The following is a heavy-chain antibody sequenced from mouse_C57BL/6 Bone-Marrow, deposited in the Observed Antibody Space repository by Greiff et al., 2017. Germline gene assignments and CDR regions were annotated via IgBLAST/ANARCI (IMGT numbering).Heavy chain of an antibody. Sequence: VQGVESGPGLVAPSQSLSITCTVSGFSLTSYGVDWVRQPPGTGLEWLGLIWGGGSTNYNSAPMSTLSISQDNSQSHVFLNMNSLQTDDTAMYYCAKHRSGSRGDWYFDVCGTVTTVTVSS. J-gene: IGHJ1*03. CDR3: AKHRSGSRGDWYFDV. V-gene: IGHV2-9*01. D-gene: IGHD1-1*01. CDR1: GFSLTSYG. CDR2: IWGGGST.